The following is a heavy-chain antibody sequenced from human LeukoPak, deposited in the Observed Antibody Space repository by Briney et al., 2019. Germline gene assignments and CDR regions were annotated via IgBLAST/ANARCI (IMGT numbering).Heavy chain of an antibody. CDR3: ARDRYYDFWSGYSGDLDY. CDR1: GFTFSSYA. D-gene: IGHD3-3*01. CDR2: ISYDGSNK. Sequence: GGSLRLSCAASGFTFSSYAMDWVRQAPGKGLEWVAVISYDGSNKYYADSVKGRFTISRDNSKNTLYLQMNSLRAEDTAVYYCARDRYYDFWSGYSGDLDYWGQGTLVTVSS. J-gene: IGHJ4*02. V-gene: IGHV3-30-3*01.